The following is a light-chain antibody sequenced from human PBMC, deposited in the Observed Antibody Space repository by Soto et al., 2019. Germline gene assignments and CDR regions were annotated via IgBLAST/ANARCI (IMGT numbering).Light chain of an antibody. Sequence: EIVLTQSPGTLSLSPGERATLSCRASQSVSSSYLAWYQQKPGQAPRLPIYGASSRATGIPDRFSGTGSGTDFTLTISRLESEDFAVYYCQQYNNWPPLTFGGGTKVDIK. CDR1: QSVSSSY. J-gene: IGKJ4*01. CDR3: QQYNNWPPLT. CDR2: GAS. V-gene: IGKV3-20*01.